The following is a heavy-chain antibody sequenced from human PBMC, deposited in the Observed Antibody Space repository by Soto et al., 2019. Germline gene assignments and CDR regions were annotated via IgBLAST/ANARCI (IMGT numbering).Heavy chain of an antibody. CDR2: ISRIGGT. V-gene: IGHV3-23*01. D-gene: IGHD3-16*01. J-gene: IGHJ4*02. CDR1: GFTFSSFG. CDR3: EKGAGGYIDF. Sequence: EVQLLESGGDLVQPGGSLRLSSVASGFTFSSFGMSWVRQAPGKGLEWVSSISRIGGTFYADPVKGRFTISRDNSKNMLFLQMKSQRVEDTAVYYCEKGAGGYIDFWGQGTLVTVSS.